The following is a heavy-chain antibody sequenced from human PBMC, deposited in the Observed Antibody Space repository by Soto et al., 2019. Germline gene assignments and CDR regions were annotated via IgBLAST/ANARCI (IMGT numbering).Heavy chain of an antibody. J-gene: IGHJ4*02. V-gene: IGHV4-30-2*01. Sequence: SETLSLTCAVSGGSISSGDYSWNWIRQPPGKGLEWIGYIYYGGSTYYNPSLQSRVTMSVDRSRNHFSLKLNSVTAADTAVYYCARVRREYDNSGPVDYWGQGTLVTVS. D-gene: IGHD3-22*01. CDR1: GGSISSGDYS. CDR2: IYYGGST. CDR3: ARVRREYDNSGPVDY.